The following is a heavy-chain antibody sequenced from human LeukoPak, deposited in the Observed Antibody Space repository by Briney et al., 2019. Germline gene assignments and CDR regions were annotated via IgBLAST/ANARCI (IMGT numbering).Heavy chain of an antibody. Sequence: PSETLSLTCSASGGSISSSPYYWGWIRQPPGKGLEWIGSIFYSGSTYYYPSLKSRVTISVDTSKNQFSLKLTSVTAADTTFYYCARHKFMTSFDMWGQGTMVTVSS. D-gene: IGHD2-21*02. V-gene: IGHV4-39*01. CDR2: IFYSGST. CDR3: ARHKFMTSFDM. CDR1: GGSISSSPYY. J-gene: IGHJ3*02.